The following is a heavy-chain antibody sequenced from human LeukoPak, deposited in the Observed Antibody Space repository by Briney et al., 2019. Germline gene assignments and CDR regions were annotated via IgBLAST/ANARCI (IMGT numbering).Heavy chain of an antibody. J-gene: IGHJ4*02. CDR2: IFHSGHS. Sequence: SQTLSLTCGVSGGSISNGGYAWSWIRQPPGKGLEWIGYIFHSGHSYYNPSLKSRVTISLDRSKNQFSLKLSSVTAADTAVYYCARVNTAMEYYFDYWGQGTLVTVSS. CDR3: ARVNTAMEYYFDY. V-gene: IGHV4-30-2*01. D-gene: IGHD5-18*01. CDR1: GGSISNGGYA.